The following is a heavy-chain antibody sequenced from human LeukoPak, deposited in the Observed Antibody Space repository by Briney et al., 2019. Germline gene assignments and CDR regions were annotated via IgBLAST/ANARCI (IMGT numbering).Heavy chain of an antibody. CDR3: AKVRLGWGHPGDYYYYGMDV. Sequence: RGSLRLSCAASGFTFSSYGMHWVRQAPGKGLEWVAVIPYDGSNKYYADSVKGRFTISRNNSKNTLYLQMNSLRAEDTAVYYCAKVRLGWGHPGDYYYYGMDVWGQGTTVTVSS. D-gene: IGHD6-19*01. J-gene: IGHJ6*02. CDR1: GFTFSSYG. V-gene: IGHV3-30*18. CDR2: IPYDGSNK.